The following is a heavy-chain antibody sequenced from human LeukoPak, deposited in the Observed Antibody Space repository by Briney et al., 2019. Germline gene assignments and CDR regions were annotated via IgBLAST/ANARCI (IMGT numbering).Heavy chain of an antibody. CDR3: ARAGSGWYYFDY. CDR1: GFTFSSYD. Sequence: GGSLRLSCAASGFTFSSYDMHWVRQATGKGLEWVSAIGTAGDTYYPGSVKGRFTISRENAESSLYLQMNSLRAGDTAMYYCARAGSGWYYFDYWGQGTLVTVSS. CDR2: IGTAGDT. D-gene: IGHD6-19*01. V-gene: IGHV3-13*01. J-gene: IGHJ4*02.